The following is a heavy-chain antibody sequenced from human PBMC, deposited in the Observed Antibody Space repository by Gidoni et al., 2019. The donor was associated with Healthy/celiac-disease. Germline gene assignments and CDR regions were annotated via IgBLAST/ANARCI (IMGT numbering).Heavy chain of an antibody. J-gene: IGHJ4*02. CDR3: ATYGDYDGYFDY. Sequence: QVQLVQSGAEVKKPGASVKVSCKVSGYTLTELSMPWVRQAPGKGLEWMGGFDPEDGETIYAQKFQGRVTMTEDTSTDTAYMGLSSLRSEDTAVYYCATYGDYDGYFDYWGQGTLVTVSS. D-gene: IGHD4-17*01. V-gene: IGHV1-24*01. CDR1: GYTLTELS. CDR2: FDPEDGET.